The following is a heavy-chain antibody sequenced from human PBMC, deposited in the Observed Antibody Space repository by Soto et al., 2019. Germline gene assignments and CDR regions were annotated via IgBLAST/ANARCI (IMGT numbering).Heavy chain of an antibody. J-gene: IGHJ4*02. V-gene: IGHV3-30*04. CDR2: ISYDGSNK. CDR3: AKDLTSYYGSGSGALDY. D-gene: IGHD3-10*01. Sequence: QVQLVQSGAEVKKPGSSVKVSCKASGGTFSSYAISWVRQAPGKGLEWVAVISYDGSNKYYADSVKGRFTISRDNSKNTLYLQMNSLRAEDTAVYYCAKDLTSYYGSGSGALDYWGQGTLVTVSS. CDR1: GGTFSSYA.